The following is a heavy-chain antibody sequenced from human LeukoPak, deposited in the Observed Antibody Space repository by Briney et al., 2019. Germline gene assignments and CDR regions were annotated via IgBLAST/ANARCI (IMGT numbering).Heavy chain of an antibody. J-gene: IGHJ5*02. CDR1: GYTFTSYG. CDR3: ARVPMGGLLLFNWFDP. D-gene: IGHD2-15*01. Sequence: GASVKVSYKASGYTFTSYGISWVRQAPGQGLEWMGWISAYNGNTNYAQKLQGRVTMTTDTSTSTAYMELRSLRSDDTAVYYCARVPMGGLLLFNWFDPWGQGTLVTVSS. CDR2: ISAYNGNT. V-gene: IGHV1-18*01.